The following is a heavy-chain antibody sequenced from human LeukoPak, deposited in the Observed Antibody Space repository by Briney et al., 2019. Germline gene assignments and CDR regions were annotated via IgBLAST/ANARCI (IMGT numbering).Heavy chain of an antibody. CDR1: GFTFSSYS. CDR3: ARGQLAHFEY. CDR2: ISGSSTI. J-gene: IGHJ4*02. D-gene: IGHD6-6*01. Sequence: PGGSLRLSCAASGFTFSSYSMNWVRQAPGKGLEWVSYISGSSTIYHADSVKGRFTISRDNAKNSLYLQMNSLRAEDTAVYYCARGQLAHFEYWGQGTLVTVSS. V-gene: IGHV3-48*01.